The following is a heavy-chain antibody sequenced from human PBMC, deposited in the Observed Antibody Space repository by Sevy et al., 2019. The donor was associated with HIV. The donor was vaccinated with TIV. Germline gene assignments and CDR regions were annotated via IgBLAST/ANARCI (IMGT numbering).Heavy chain of an antibody. CDR1: GFTFSTYA. J-gene: IGHJ4*02. V-gene: IGHV3-30-3*01. Sequence: GSLRLSCAVSGFTFSTYAMHWVRQAPGKGRECVAIVSSDGSEINYADSVKGRFTISRDNSRNTLYLQMNSLRTEDTALYYCARDQLGSIDYWGQGTLVTVSS. CDR2: VSSDGSEI. CDR3: ARDQLGSIDY. D-gene: IGHD7-27*01.